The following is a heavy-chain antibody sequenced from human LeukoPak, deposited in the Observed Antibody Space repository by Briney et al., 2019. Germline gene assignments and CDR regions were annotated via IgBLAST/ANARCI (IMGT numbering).Heavy chain of an antibody. Sequence: PSETLSLTCTVSGGSISSSSYYWSWIRQPPGKGLEWIGEINHSGSTNYNPSLKSRVTISVDTSKNQFSLKLSSVTAADTAVYYCARWVLWGPLWVVTPGWFDPWGQGTLVTVSS. CDR3: ARWVLWGPLWVVTPGWFDP. D-gene: IGHD4-23*01. V-gene: IGHV4-39*07. CDR2: INHSGST. CDR1: GGSISSSSYY. J-gene: IGHJ5*02.